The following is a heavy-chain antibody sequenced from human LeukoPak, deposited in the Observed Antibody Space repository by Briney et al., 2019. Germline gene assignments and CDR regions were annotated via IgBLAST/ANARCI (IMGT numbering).Heavy chain of an antibody. CDR2: IGAGGATT. CDR3: AKPSTGVVVPAALDY. J-gene: IGHJ4*02. CDR1: GFTFSSYA. V-gene: IGHV3-23*01. D-gene: IGHD2-2*01. Sequence: HSGGSLRLSCAASGFTFSSYAMSWVRQAPGKGLEWVSSIGAGGATTHYADSVKGRFTISRDNSKTTLYLQIDSLRADDTALYYCAKPSTGVVVPAALDYWGQGILVTVSS.